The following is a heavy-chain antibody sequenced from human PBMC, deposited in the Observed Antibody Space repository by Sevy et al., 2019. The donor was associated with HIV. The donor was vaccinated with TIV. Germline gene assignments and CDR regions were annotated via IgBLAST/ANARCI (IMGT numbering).Heavy chain of an antibody. Sequence: GGSLRLSCTVSGFIFSNFAMHWVRQAPGKVLEWVAVTSYDGSHKYYADSVKGRFTVSRDNSRNILSLEMSSLTRDDTAVYYCARGENDDEFFQYWGQGTLVTVSS. J-gene: IGHJ1*01. CDR3: ARGENDDEFFQY. D-gene: IGHD1-26*01. CDR1: GFIFSNFA. V-gene: IGHV3-30*04. CDR2: TSYDGSHK.